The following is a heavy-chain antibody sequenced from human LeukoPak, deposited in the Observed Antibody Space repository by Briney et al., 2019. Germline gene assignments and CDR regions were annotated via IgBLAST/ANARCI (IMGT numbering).Heavy chain of an antibody. Sequence: GGSLRLSCAASGFTFSSYWMSWVRQAPGKGLEWVANINQDGREKYYVDSVKGRFTISRDNAKNSLYLQMNSLRAEDTAVYYCARAGVYCTNGVCRTNFDYWGQGTLVTVSS. CDR3: ARAGVYCTNGVCRTNFDY. CDR2: INQDGREK. D-gene: IGHD2-8*01. J-gene: IGHJ4*02. V-gene: IGHV3-7*01. CDR1: GFTFSSYW.